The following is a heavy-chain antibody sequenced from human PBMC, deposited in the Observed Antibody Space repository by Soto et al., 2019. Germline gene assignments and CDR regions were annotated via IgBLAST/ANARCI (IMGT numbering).Heavy chain of an antibody. D-gene: IGHD3-9*01. CDR1: GFTFSTYA. V-gene: IGHV3-23*01. J-gene: IGHJ4*02. CDR2: ISGSGGST. CDR3: ARDLRYFDPRDY. Sequence: GGSLRLSCAASGFTFSTYAMSWVRQAPGKGLEWVSTISGSGGSTYYADSVKGRFTISRDNSKNTLYLQMNSLRAEDTAVYYCARDLRYFDPRDYSGQATLVTVSS.